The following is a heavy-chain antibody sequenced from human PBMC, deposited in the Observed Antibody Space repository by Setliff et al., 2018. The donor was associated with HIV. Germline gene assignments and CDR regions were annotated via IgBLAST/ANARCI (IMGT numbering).Heavy chain of an antibody. CDR3: TRGRTDTAMAHDY. J-gene: IGHJ4*02. CDR1: GASVTHLLSGASINNYY. D-gene: IGHD5-18*01. CDR2: VHYGGST. Sequence: PSETLSLTCNVSGASVTHLLSGASINNYYWSWIRQRPGKGLEWIGYVHYGGSTNYNPSLRGRLAMSLDTSKSQFSLELTSVTAADTAIYYCTRGRTDTAMAHDYWGQGTPVTVSS. V-gene: IGHV4-61*01.